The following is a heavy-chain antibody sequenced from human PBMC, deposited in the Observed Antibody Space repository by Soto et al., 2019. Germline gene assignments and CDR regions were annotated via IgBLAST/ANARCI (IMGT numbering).Heavy chain of an antibody. V-gene: IGHV4-59*01. D-gene: IGHD4-17*01. Sequence: SETLSLTCTVSGGSISSYYWSWIRQPPGKGLEWIGYIYYSGSTNYNPSLKSRVTISVDTSKNQFSLKLSSVTAADTAVYYCARGGDYVDYWGQGTLVTVSS. J-gene: IGHJ4*02. CDR2: IYYSGST. CDR3: ARGGDYVDY. CDR1: GGSISSYY.